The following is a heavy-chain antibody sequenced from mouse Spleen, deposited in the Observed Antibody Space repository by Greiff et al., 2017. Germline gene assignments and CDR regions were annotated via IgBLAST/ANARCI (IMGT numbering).Heavy chain of an antibody. Sequence: VQLQQSGAELVRPGASVTLSCKASGYTFTDYELHWVKQTPVHGLEWIGAIDPDTGGTAYNQKFKGKAILTADKSARAAYMELRSLTSEDSAVYYCTRGDYGSSDYWGQGTTLTVSS. CDR2: IDPDTGGT. J-gene: IGHJ2*01. V-gene: IGHV1-15*01. CDR1: GYTFTDYE. CDR3: TRGDYGSSDY. D-gene: IGHD1-1*01.